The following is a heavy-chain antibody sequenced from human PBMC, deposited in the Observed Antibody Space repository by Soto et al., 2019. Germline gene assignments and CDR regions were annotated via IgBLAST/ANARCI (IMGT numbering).Heavy chain of an antibody. CDR1: GGSISRSNW. Sequence: SETLSLTCAVSGGSISRSNWWSWVRQPPGKGLEWIGEIYHSGSTNYNPSLKSRVTISGDKSKNQFSLKLSFVTAADTAVYYCARGTRVNSGSYYYYHYGMDVWGQGTTGTVFS. CDR3: ARGTRVNSGSYYYYHYGMDV. CDR2: IYHSGST. V-gene: IGHV4-4*02. D-gene: IGHD1-26*01. J-gene: IGHJ6*02.